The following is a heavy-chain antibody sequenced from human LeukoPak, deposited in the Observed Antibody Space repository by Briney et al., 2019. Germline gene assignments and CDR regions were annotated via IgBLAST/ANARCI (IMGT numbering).Heavy chain of an antibody. D-gene: IGHD3-22*01. CDR3: ARHSGYHSTMYLDY. J-gene: IGHJ4*02. CDR2: ITAIFRTT. CDR1: GGTFNSYA. Sequence: SMKVSCKTSGGTFNSYAISWVRQAPGQGLEWMGGITAIFRTTNYAQKFQGRVTITADESMSTIYMELSSLRSGDTAVYYCARHSGYHSTMYLDYWGQGTLVTVSS. V-gene: IGHV1-69*13.